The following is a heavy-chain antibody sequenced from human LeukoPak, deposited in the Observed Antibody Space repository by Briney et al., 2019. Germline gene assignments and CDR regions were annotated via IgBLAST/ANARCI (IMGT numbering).Heavy chain of an antibody. D-gene: IGHD1-1*01. CDR1: GGTFSSYA. J-gene: IGHJ4*02. Sequence: SVKVSCKASGGTFSSYAISWVRQAPGQGLEWMGRIIPIFGTANYAQKFQGRVTMTRNTSISTAYMELSSLRSEDTAVYYCARGLTTGLPYWGQGTLVTVSS. CDR2: IIPIFGTA. CDR3: ARGLTTGLPY. V-gene: IGHV1-69*05.